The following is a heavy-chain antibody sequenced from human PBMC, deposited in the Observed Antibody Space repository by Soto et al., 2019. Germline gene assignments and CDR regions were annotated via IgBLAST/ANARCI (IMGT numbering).Heavy chain of an antibody. CDR3: ARGIAVAGTFGAFDI. D-gene: IGHD6-19*01. CDR1: GYTFTSYY. V-gene: IGHV1-46*03. J-gene: IGHJ3*02. Sequence: ASVKVSCKASGYTFTSYYMHWVRQAPEQGLEWMGIINPSGGSTSYAQKFQGRVTMTRDTSTSTVYMELSSLRSEDTAVYYCARGIAVAGTFGAFDIWGQGTMVTVSS. CDR2: INPSGGST.